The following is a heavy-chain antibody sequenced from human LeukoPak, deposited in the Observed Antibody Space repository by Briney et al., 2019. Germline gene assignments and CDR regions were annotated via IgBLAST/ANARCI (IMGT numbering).Heavy chain of an antibody. CDR1: GGTFSSYA. D-gene: IGHD2-2*01. CDR3: ARDDRPVVPASAPYYYYYYMDV. J-gene: IGHJ6*03. V-gene: IGHV1-69*04. Sequence: SVKVSCKASGGTFSSYAISWVRQAPGQGLEWMGRIIPILGIANYAQKFQGRVTITADKSTSTAYMELSSLRSEDTAVYYCARDDRPVVPASAPYYYYYYMDVWGKGTTVTVSS. CDR2: IIPILGIA.